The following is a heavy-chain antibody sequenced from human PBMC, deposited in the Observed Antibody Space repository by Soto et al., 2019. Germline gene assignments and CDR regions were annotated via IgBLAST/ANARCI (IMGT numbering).Heavy chain of an antibody. D-gene: IGHD3-10*01. CDR1: GFTFTSSA. V-gene: IGHV1-58*01. Sequence: QMQLVQSGPEVKKPGTSVKVSCKASGFTFTSSAVQWVRQARGQRLEWIGWIVVGSGNTNYAQKFQERVTITRDMSTSTSYMELSSLRSDDTAVYYSAAGEPASSLWFGEPGDYGMDLWGQGTTVTVSS. J-gene: IGHJ6*02. CDR3: AAGEPASSLWFGEPGDYGMDL. CDR2: IVVGSGNT.